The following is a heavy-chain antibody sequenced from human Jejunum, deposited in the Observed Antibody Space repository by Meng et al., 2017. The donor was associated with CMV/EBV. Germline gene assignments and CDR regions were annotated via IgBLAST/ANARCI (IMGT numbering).Heavy chain of an antibody. Sequence: SCAVSGFTFSRYLMTWVRQAPGKGLEWVAHIGQDGSENQYVGSVPGRFTVSRDNDKNSLFLQMSNVRVEDTAVYYCVRGKGSHDYWGQGTLVTVSS. D-gene: IGHD6-19*01. CDR3: VRGKGSHDY. J-gene: IGHJ4*02. CDR2: IGQDGSEN. V-gene: IGHV3-7*01. CDR1: GFTFSRYL.